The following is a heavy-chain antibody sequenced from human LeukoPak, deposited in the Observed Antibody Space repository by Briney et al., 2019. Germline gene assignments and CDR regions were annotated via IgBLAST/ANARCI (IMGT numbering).Heavy chain of an antibody. D-gene: IGHD6-6*01. CDR3: AKETSSSFDY. J-gene: IGHJ4*02. CDR2: ISNSGGST. V-gene: IGHV3-23*01. CDR1: GFTFTNYS. Sequence: PGGSLRLSCAASGFTFTNYSMNWVRQAPGKGLEWVSGISNSGGSTYYADSVKGRFTISRDNSKNTLYLQMNSLRAEDTAVYYCAKETSSSFDYWGQGTLVTVSS.